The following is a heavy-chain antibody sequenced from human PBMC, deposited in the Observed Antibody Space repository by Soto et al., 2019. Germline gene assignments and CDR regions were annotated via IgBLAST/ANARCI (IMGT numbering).Heavy chain of an antibody. D-gene: IGHD3-16*02. J-gene: IGHJ5*02. CDR2: ISSSSSYT. CDR3: AGGGYRNWFDP. Sequence: PGGSLRLSCAASGFTFSDYYISWIRQAPGKGLEWVSYISSSSSYTNYADSVKGRFTISRDNAKNSLYLQMNSLRAKDTAVYYCAGGGYRNWFDPWGQGTLVTAPQ. V-gene: IGHV3-11*06. CDR1: GFTFSDYY.